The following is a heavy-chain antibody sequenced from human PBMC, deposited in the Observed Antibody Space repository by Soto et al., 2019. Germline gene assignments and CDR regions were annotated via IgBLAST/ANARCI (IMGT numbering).Heavy chain of an antibody. V-gene: IGHV1-18*01. CDR3: ARTKLMPAAIVYYYYMDV. CDR1: GYTFTSYG. Sequence: ASVKVSCKASGYTFTSYGISWVRQAPGQGLEWMGWISAYNGNTNYAQKLQGRVTMTTDTSTSTAYMELRSLRSDDTAVYYCARTKLMPAAIVYYYYMDVWGKGTTVTVSS. D-gene: IGHD2-2*01. J-gene: IGHJ6*03. CDR2: ISAYNGNT.